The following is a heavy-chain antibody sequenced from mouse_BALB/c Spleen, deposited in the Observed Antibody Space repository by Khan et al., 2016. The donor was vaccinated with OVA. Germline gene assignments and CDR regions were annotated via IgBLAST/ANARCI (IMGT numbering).Heavy chain of an antibody. CDR1: AYTFTTYW. J-gene: IGHJ2*01. CDR2: INPTSGYT. V-gene: IGHV1-7*01. CDR3: TRDRIDY. Sequence: QVQLKQSGAELAKPGASVKMSCKASAYTFTTYWMHWVKQRPGQGLEWIGYINPTSGYTDYNEKFKDRATLSADKSSSTAYMQLSSLTSEDSAVYYCTRDRIDYWGQGTTLTVSS.